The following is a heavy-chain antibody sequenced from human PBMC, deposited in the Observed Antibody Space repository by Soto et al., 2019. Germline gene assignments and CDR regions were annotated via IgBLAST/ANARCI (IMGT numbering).Heavy chain of an antibody. CDR2: IIPIPGTA. CDR1: GGTFGSYA. CDR3: ARSQGSSTSLEFYYYYYYGMAV. V-gene: IGHV1-69*01. J-gene: IGHJ6*02. Sequence: QVQLVQSGAEVKKPGSSVKVSCKAPGGTFGSYAISWVRQAPGQGLEWMGGIIPIPGTANYAQKFQGRVTIAADESTSTAYMELGSLRSEDTAVYYCARSQGSSTSLEFYYYYYYGMAVWGQGSTVTVSS. D-gene: IGHD2-2*01.